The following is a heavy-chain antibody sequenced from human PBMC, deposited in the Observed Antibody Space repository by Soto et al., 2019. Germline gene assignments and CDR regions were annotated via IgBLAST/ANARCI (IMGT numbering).Heavy chain of an antibody. CDR2: IYYSGST. D-gene: IGHD1-20*01. CDR3: ARHVSNNWKIYYYYYGMDV. J-gene: IGHJ6*02. Sequence: KTSETLSLTCTVSGGSISSSSYYWGWIRQPPGKGLEWIGSIYYSGSTYYNPSLKSRVTISVDTSKNQFSLKLSSVTAADTAVYYCARHVSNNWKIYYYYYGMDVWGQGTTVTVSS. CDR1: GGSISSSSYY. V-gene: IGHV4-39*01.